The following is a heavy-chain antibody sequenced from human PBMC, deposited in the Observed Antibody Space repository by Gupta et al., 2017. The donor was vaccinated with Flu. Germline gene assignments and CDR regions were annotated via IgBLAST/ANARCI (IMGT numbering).Heavy chain of an antibody. J-gene: IGHJ4*02. CDR2: ISSTAVT. V-gene: IGHV3-48*03. CDR1: GFTFSTDD. Sequence: EVQQVESGGGLFQPGGSLSLSCVASGFTFSTDDSSWLRLAPGKRRGGVAYISSTAVTYYTDSVKVRITIARDNAKKSVSLQRSSLRAEDTAFYYCVRGHCDSWGQGTLFTVSS. CDR3: VRGHCDS.